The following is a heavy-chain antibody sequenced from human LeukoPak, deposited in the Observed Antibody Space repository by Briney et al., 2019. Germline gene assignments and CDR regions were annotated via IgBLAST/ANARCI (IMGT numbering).Heavy chain of an antibody. CDR2: MNPNSGNT. V-gene: IGHV1-8*01. D-gene: IGHD2-2*01. J-gene: IGHJ6*02. Sequence: ASVKVSCKASGYTFTSYDINWVRQATGQGLEWMGWMNPNSGNTGYAQKFQGRVTMTRNTSISTAYMELSSLRSEDTAVYYCARVDNQLLPSWYYYGMDVWGQGTTVTVSS. CDR3: ARVDNQLLPSWYYYGMDV. CDR1: GYTFTSYD.